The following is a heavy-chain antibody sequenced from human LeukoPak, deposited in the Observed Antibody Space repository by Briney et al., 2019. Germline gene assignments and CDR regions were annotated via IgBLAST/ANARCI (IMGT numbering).Heavy chain of an antibody. D-gene: IGHD3-10*01. Sequence: PGGSLRLSCAASGFTFSSYEMNWVRQAPGKGLEWVSYITSSGGAMYYADSVKGRFTISRDNAKNSLYLQMNSLRAEDTAVYYCARGGGFPSDYWGQGTLVTVSS. J-gene: IGHJ4*02. CDR2: ITSSGGAM. CDR1: GFTFSSYE. V-gene: IGHV3-48*03. CDR3: ARGGGFPSDY.